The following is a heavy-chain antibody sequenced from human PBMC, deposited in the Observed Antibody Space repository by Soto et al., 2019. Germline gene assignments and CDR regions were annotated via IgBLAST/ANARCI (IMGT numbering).Heavy chain of an antibody. CDR2: INHSGST. Sequence: PSETLSLTCAVYGGSFSGYYWSWIRQPPGKGLEWIGEINHSGSTNYNPSLKSRVTISVDTSKNQFSPKLSSVTAADTAVYYCATPRYYGSGSYWYWGQGTLVTVSS. V-gene: IGHV4-34*01. D-gene: IGHD3-10*01. J-gene: IGHJ4*02. CDR1: GGSFSGYY. CDR3: ATPRYYGSGSYWY.